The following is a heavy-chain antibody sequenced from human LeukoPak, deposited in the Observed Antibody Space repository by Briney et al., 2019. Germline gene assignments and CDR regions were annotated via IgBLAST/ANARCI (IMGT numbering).Heavy chain of an antibody. J-gene: IGHJ6*02. Sequence: PGGSLRLSCAASGFAFSSYSMSWVRKAPGKGLEWVSVITGSGGNTYYADSVKGRFTISKDNSKNTVYLQMSSLRVDDTAVYYCAKAASSSWPSYYYGMDVWGQGTTVTVSS. V-gene: IGHV3-23*01. CDR1: GFAFSSYS. CDR3: AKAASSSWPSYYYGMDV. CDR2: ITGSGGNT. D-gene: IGHD6-13*01.